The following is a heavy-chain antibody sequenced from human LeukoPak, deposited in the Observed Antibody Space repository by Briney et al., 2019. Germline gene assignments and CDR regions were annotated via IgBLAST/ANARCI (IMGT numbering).Heavy chain of an antibody. CDR3: ARLASVPG. J-gene: IGHJ1*01. Sequence: ASVKVSCKASGYTFTGYYLHWVRQAPGQGLEWMGWIHPNSGGTNYAQKFQGRVTMTRDTSISTAYMELSSLRSDDTAVCFCARLASVPGWGQGTLVTVSS. CDR2: IHPNSGGT. CDR1: GYTFTGYY. D-gene: IGHD6-19*01. V-gene: IGHV1-2*02.